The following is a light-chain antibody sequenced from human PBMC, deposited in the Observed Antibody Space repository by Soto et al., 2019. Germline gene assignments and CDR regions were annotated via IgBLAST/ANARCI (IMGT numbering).Light chain of an antibody. V-gene: IGKV3-15*01. CDR1: QSVSSN. J-gene: IGKJ1*01. CDR3: QQYNNWPPWT. Sequence: EIVMTQSPATLSVSPGERATLSCRASQSVSSNLAWYQQKPGQAPRLLIYGASTRATGIPARFSGSGSGTEFTLTISSLQSEDFGVYYCQQYNNWPPWTFGQGTKGESK. CDR2: GAS.